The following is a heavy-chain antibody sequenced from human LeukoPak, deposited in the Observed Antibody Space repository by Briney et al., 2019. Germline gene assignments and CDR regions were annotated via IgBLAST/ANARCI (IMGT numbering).Heavy chain of an antibody. J-gene: IGHJ4*02. CDR3: ARVGDYGDYGFDY. Sequence: SQTLSLTCAISGDSVSSSSAARTWIRQSPSRGLEWLGRTYYRSKWYNDYALSVKSRITINPDTSKNQFSLQLNSVTPEDTAVYFCARVGDYGDYGFDYWGQGTLVTVSS. CDR2: TYYRSKWYN. V-gene: IGHV6-1*01. CDR1: GDSVSSSSAA. D-gene: IGHD4-17*01.